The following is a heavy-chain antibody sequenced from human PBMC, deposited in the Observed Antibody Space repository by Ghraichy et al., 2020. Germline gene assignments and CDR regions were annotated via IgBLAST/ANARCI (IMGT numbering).Heavy chain of an antibody. CDR1: GGSISSYY. CDR3: ARGVLGRRSALDI. D-gene: IGHD4/OR15-4a*01. J-gene: IGHJ3*02. Sequence: SETLSLTCTVSGGSISSYYWSWIRQPPGKGLEWIGYIYYSGSTNYNPSLKSRVTITVDTSKNQFSLKLSSWTAADTSVYYCARGVLGRRSALDIWGQGTMVTVSS. V-gene: IGHV4-59*01. CDR2: IYYSGST.